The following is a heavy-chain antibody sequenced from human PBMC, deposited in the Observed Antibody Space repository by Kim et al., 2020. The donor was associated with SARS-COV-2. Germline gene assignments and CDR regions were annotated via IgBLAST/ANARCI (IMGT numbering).Heavy chain of an antibody. CDR1: GGSISSGTYY. CDR2: IYSSGST. D-gene: IGHD5-12*01. CDR3: ARDGWGYEGFDP. J-gene: IGHJ5*02. V-gene: IGHV4-61*02. Sequence: SETLSLTCTVSGGSISSGTYYWSWIRQPAGKGLEWIGRIYSSGSTNYNPSLKNRVTISVDTSKKQFSLNLNSVTAADTAVYYCARDGWGYEGFDPWGQGTLVTVSS.